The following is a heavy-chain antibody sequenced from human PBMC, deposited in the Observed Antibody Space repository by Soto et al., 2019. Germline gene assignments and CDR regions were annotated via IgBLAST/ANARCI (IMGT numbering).Heavy chain of an antibody. J-gene: IGHJ5*02. D-gene: IGHD3-22*01. V-gene: IGHV4-39*01. CDR1: GGSISSSSYY. CDR2: IYYSGST. Sequence: SETLSLTCTVSGGSISSSSYYWGWIRQPPGKGLEWIGSIYYSGSTYYNPSLKSRVTISVDTSKNQFSLKLSSVTAADTAVYYCSRHSYYYDSSPFDPWGQGTLVTVSS. CDR3: SRHSYYYDSSPFDP.